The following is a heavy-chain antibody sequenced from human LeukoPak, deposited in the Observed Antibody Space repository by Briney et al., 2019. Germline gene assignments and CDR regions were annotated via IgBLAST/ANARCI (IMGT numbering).Heavy chain of an antibody. CDR2: ISGSGGST. J-gene: IGHJ6*03. V-gene: IGHV3-23*01. Sequence: GGSLRLSCAASGFTFSSYAMNWVRQAPGMGLEWVSTISGSGGSTYYAGSVTGRFTISRDNSKNTLYLQMNSLRAEDTALYYCAKGEGTTDYYYYYMDVWGKGTTVTVSS. CDR3: AKGEGTTDYYYYYMDV. CDR1: GFTFSSYA. D-gene: IGHD1-7*01.